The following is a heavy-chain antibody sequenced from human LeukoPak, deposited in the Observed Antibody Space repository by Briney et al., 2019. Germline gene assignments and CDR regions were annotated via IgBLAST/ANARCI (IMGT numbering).Heavy chain of an antibody. D-gene: IGHD5-18*01. V-gene: IGHV3-49*04. Sequence: GRSLRLSCEGSGFSVGDHAMRWVRQAPGQGLEWVGVIRCDAYRGLTEYAASVKGRFTISRADSNNIAYLQMNSLKTEDTAVYYCSRGPIELWVHNGMDVWGQGTTVTVSS. CDR1: GFSVGDHA. CDR3: SRGPIELWVHNGMDV. J-gene: IGHJ6*02. CDR2: IRCDAYRGLT.